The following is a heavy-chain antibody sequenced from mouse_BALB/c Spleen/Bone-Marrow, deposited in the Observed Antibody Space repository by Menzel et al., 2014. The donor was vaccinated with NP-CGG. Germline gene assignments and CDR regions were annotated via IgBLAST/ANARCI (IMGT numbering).Heavy chain of an antibody. V-gene: IGHV4-1*02. CDR1: GFDSSRYW. CDR2: INPESSTI. CDR3: TRLTYYGLSDY. Sequence: DVMLVESGGGLVQPGGSLKLSCTASGFDSSRYWMSWVRQAPGKGLQWIGEINPESSTINYTPSLKDKFIISRDNAKNTLYLQMSKVRSEDTALYYCTRLTYYGLSDYWGQGTTLTVSS. J-gene: IGHJ2*01. D-gene: IGHD1-2*01.